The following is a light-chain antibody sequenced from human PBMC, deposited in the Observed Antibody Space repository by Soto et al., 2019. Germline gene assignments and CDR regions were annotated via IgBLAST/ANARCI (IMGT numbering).Light chain of an antibody. Sequence: EVVLTRYPDTLSSFPVDSVTLSSRASQGVNTRLAWYQHRHGQAPRVVIYLTSNRAAGIPARFSGSGYGTDVNLTISRLETEDFAMYYCQQYHWAPDTFGQGTRLEIK. J-gene: IGKJ5*01. V-gene: IGKV3D-11*03. CDR2: LTS. CDR1: QGVNTR. CDR3: QQYHWAPDT.